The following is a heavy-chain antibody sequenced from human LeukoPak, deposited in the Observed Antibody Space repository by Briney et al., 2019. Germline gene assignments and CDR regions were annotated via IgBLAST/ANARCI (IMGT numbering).Heavy chain of an antibody. V-gene: IGHV4-31*01. CDR1: GGSISSGDYY. J-gene: IGHJ3*02. Sequence: SESLSLTCTVSGGSISSGDYYWSWIRHHPGKCRGWIGYIYYTGSTSYNPPLRSPVTISVDTSKNHFSLKLSSVTAADTAVYYCARDFYYDSGGSRVDTFDIWGQGAMVTVSS. CDR2: IYYTGST. D-gene: IGHD3-22*01. CDR3: ARDFYYDSGGSRVDTFDI.